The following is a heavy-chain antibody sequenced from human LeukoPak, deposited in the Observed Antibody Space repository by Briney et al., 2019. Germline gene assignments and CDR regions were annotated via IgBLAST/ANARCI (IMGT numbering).Heavy chain of an antibody. Sequence: SETLSLTCAVYGVSFSGHYWSWIRQPPGKGLEWSGEINHSGSTNYNPSLKSRVTISVDTSKNQFSLKLSSVTAADTAVYYCALNCYDSSGYYLDYWGQGTLVTVSS. CDR1: GVSFSGHY. V-gene: IGHV4-34*01. CDR3: ALNCYDSSGYYLDY. CDR2: INHSGST. J-gene: IGHJ4*02. D-gene: IGHD3-22*01.